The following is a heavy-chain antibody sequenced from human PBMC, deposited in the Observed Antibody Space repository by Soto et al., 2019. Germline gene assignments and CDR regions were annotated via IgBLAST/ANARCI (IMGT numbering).Heavy chain of an antibody. V-gene: IGHV3-48*03. CDR3: ARGPGYSTGWYSDY. CDR1: GFTFSSFE. Sequence: EVQLVESGGGLVQPGGSLRLSCAASGFTFSSFEMNWVRQAPGKGLEWLSYISSSADTIYYADSVRGRFTTSRDNAKNSLSLQMNSLRGEDPAIYSCARGPGYSTGWYSDYWGQGTLVTVSS. D-gene: IGHD6-19*01. J-gene: IGHJ4*02. CDR2: ISSSADTI.